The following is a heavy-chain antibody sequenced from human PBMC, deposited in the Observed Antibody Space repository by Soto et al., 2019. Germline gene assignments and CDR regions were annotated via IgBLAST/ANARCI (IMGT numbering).Heavy chain of an antibody. V-gene: IGHV3-30*18. CDR3: AKDGAPCSDPTGPGY. CDR2: ITYDGSKR. D-gene: IGHD2-15*01. CDR1: GFTFKNYG. J-gene: IGHJ4*02. Sequence: QVQLVESGGGVVQPGRSLRLSCAASGFTFKNYGMHWVRQAPGTGLEWVADITYDGSKRYYADSVKGRFTVSKDNSNKPLYLQLSRLRAEDTAVYYCAKDGAPCSDPTGPGYWGQGPGVTVSS.